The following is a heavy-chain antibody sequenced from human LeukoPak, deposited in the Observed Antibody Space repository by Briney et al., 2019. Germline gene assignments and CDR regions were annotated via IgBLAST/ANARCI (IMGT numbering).Heavy chain of an antibody. D-gene: IGHD3-10*01. Sequence: PGGSLRLSCAVSGFTFSSYWMSWVRQAPGKGLEWVAVISYDGSNKYYADSVKGRFTISRDNSKNTLYLQMNSLRAEDTAVYYCARGRFAFDIWGQGTMVTVSS. V-gene: IGHV3-30*03. CDR1: GFTFSSYW. CDR3: ARGRFAFDI. J-gene: IGHJ3*02. CDR2: ISYDGSNK.